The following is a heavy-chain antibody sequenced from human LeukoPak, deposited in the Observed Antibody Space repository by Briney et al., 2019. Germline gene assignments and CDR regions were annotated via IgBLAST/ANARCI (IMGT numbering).Heavy chain of an antibody. CDR1: GFTLSTYA. CDR3: ARAPSYSSGRFDV. Sequence: GESLKISCAASGFTLSTYAMSWVRQAPGKGLEWVSGISGSGGSTYYADSVKGRFTLFRDNSKNTLHLQMNSLRAEDTAIYYCARAPSYSSGRFDVWGQGTMVTVPS. V-gene: IGHV3-23*01. D-gene: IGHD6-19*01. CDR2: ISGSGGST. J-gene: IGHJ3*01.